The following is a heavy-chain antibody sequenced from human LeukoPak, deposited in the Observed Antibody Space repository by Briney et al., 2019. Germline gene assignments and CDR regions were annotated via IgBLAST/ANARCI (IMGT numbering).Heavy chain of an antibody. J-gene: IGHJ4*02. CDR2: IYSGGST. CDR1: GFTFSSNY. D-gene: IGHD5-12*01. V-gene: IGHV3-53*01. CDR3: AREGGYSGYGFDY. Sequence: GGSLRLSCAASGFTFSSNYMSWVRQAPGKGLEWVSVIYSGGSTYYADSVKGRFTISRDNSKNTLYLQMNSLRAEDTAVYYCAREGGYSGYGFDYWGQGTLVTVSS.